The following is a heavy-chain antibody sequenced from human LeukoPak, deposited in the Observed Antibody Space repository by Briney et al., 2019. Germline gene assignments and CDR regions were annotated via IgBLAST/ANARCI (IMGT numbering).Heavy chain of an antibody. CDR1: GFTFSNAW. CDR2: IKSKTDGGTT. D-gene: IGHD6-19*01. CDR3: TTAVGSSGWYSGFDY. V-gene: IGHV3-15*01. J-gene: IGHJ4*02. Sequence: PGGSLRLSCAASGFTFSNAWMSWVRQAPGKGLEWVGRIKSKTDGGTTDYAAPVKGRFTISRDDSKNTLYLRMNSLKTEDTAVYYCTTAVGSSGWYSGFDYWGQGTLVTVSS.